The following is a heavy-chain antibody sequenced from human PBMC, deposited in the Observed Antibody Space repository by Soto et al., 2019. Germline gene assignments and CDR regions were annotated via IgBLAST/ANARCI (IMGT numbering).Heavy chain of an antibody. J-gene: IGHJ6*02. CDR1: GYTFTSYY. D-gene: IGHD5-18*01. V-gene: IGHV1-46*01. CDR2: INPSGGST. Sequence: ASVKVSCKASGYTFTSYYMHWVRQAPVQGLEWMGIINPSGGSTSYAQKFQGRVTMTRDTSTSTVYMELSSLRSEDTAVYYCARSAVQLWMSYYYGMDVWGQGTTVTVSS. CDR3: ARSAVQLWMSYYYGMDV.